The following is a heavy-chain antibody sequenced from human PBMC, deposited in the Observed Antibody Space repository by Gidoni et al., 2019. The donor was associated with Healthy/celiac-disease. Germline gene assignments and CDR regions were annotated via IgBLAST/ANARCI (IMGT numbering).Heavy chain of an antibody. Sequence: EVQLVETGGGLIQPGGSLRLSCAASGFTVSSNYMSWVRQAPGKGLEWVSVIYSGGSTYDADSVKGRFTISRDNSKNTLYLQMNSLRAEDTAVYYCARDKLVCSGGSCYSAYYYGMDVWGQGTTVTVSS. V-gene: IGHV3-53*02. CDR2: IYSGGST. CDR1: GFTVSSNY. J-gene: IGHJ6*02. CDR3: ARDKLVCSGGSCYSAYYYGMDV. D-gene: IGHD2-15*01.